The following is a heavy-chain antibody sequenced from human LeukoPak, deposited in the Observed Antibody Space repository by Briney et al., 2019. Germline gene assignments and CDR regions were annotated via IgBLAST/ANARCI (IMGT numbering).Heavy chain of an antibody. J-gene: IGHJ4*02. CDR2: ISYDGRDQ. V-gene: IGHV3-30-3*01. CDR1: GFSLRGYA. CDR3: ARVYSGRPELDY. D-gene: IGHD1-26*01. Sequence: PGRSLRLSCVASGFSLRGYAMHWVRQAPGKGGLEWVTMISYDGRDQYYADSVKGRFTISRDNSKNTLYLQMNSLRAEDTAVYYCARVYSGRPELDYWGQGTLVTVSS.